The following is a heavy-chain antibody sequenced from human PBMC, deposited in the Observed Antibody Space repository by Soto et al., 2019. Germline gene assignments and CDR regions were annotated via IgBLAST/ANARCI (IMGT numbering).Heavy chain of an antibody. D-gene: IGHD5-12*01. Sequence: GGSLRLSCAASGFSFGGYGMSWVRQAPGKGLEWVSALSGSGSTTYYADSVRGRFIISRDNSRDTLFLQMNSLRAEDTAVYFCAKASKGYTGYDLDYWGQGTVVTVSS. CDR1: GFSFGGYG. V-gene: IGHV3-23*01. CDR3: AKASKGYTGYDLDY. CDR2: LSGSGSTT. J-gene: IGHJ4*02.